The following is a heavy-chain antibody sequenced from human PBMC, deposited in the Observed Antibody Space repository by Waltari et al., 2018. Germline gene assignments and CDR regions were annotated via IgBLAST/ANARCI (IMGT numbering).Heavy chain of an antibody. CDR3: AREYRYSSGDYGMDV. J-gene: IGHJ6*02. D-gene: IGHD6-19*01. V-gene: IGHV1-69*04. CDR2: GIPILYIA. Sequence: QVQLVQSGAEVKKPGSSVKVYCKASGGTFRINSISWVRQAPGQGLEWMGRGIPILYIANYAQKCQGRVTISADESTSTAYMELSSLRSEDTAVYYCAREYRYSSGDYGMDVWGQGTTVTVSS. CDR1: GGTFRINS.